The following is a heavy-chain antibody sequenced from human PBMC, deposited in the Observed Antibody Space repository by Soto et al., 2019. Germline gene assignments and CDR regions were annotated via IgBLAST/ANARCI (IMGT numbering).Heavy chain of an antibody. CDR1: GGSISSNIYY. D-gene: IGHD2-21*02. CDR2: IYYAGTT. V-gene: IGHV4-61*05. Sequence: PSETLSLTCTVSGGSISSNIYYWGWIRQPPGKGLEWIGYIYYAGTTSYNPSLKSRVTITLETSKSQFSLRLSSVTAADTAVYNCARVCGGDCHNGMDVWGQGTTVTVSS. J-gene: IGHJ6*02. CDR3: ARVCGGDCHNGMDV.